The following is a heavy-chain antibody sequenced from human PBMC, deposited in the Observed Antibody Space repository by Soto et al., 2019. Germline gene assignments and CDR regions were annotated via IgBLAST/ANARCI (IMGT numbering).Heavy chain of an antibody. CDR1: EFTCSNYG. V-gene: IGHV3-33*01. D-gene: IGHD3-10*01. Sequence: QVQLVESGGGVVQPGRSLRLSCAASEFTCSNYGMHWVRQAPGKGLEWVAVILSDGSNRYHADSVKDRFTISRDNSKNTLYLQMNSLRGEDKAVYYCARDDEYSGNGMDVWGQGTTVTVS. CDR3: ARDDEYSGNGMDV. CDR2: ILSDGSNR. J-gene: IGHJ6*02.